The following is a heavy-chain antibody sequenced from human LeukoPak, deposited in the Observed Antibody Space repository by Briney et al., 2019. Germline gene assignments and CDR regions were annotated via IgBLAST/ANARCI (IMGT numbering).Heavy chain of an antibody. CDR1: GGSISSGGYY. Sequence: SETLSLTCTVSGGSISSGGYYWSWIRQPPGKGLEWIGYIYHSGSTYYNPSLKSRVTISVDRSKNQFSLKLSSVTAADTAVYYCARDYGITTVVTRDYYYYYYMDVWGKGTTVTVSS. CDR3: ARDYGITTVVTRDYYYYYYMDV. CDR2: IYHSGST. D-gene: IGHD4-23*01. J-gene: IGHJ6*03. V-gene: IGHV4-30-2*01.